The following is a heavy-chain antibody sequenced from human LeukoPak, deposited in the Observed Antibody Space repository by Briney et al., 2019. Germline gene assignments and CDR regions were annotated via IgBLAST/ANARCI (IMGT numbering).Heavy chain of an antibody. V-gene: IGHV1-8*01. D-gene: IGHD6-19*01. CDR1: GYTFTSFD. J-gene: IGHJ4*02. Sequence: GASVKVSCKASGYTFTSFDINWARQATGQGLEWMGWMNPNSGDAGSEQKFQGRVTMTKNTAISTAYMELSSLSSEDTAVYYCARGRGAVAGNDYWGQGTLVTVSS. CDR3: ARGRGAVAGNDY. CDR2: MNPNSGDA.